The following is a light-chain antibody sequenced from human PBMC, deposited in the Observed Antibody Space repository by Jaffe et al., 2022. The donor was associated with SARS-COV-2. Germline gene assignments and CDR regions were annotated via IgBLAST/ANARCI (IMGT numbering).Light chain of an antibody. CDR2: GTS. Sequence: EIVLTQSPDTLPLSPGERATLSCRASQSISSSFLGWYQQKPGQAPRLLIYGTSTRATGIPDRFSGSGSGTDFTLSISRLEPEDFAVYYCQQYDTSLQTFGQGTRLEIK. CDR3: QQYDTSLQT. J-gene: IGKJ2*01. CDR1: QSISSSF. V-gene: IGKV3-20*01.